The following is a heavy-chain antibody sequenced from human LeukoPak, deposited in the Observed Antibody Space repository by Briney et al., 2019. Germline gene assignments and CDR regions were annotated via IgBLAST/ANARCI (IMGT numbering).Heavy chain of an antibody. Sequence: GGSLRLSCAASGFTFSTYTMNWVRQAPGKGLEWLSSISVSSSYIYYAGSVKGRFTISRDNAKNSLYLQMNSLRVEDTAVYFCTRDGKDCSSTSCSADYWDQGTLVTVSS. CDR3: TRDGKDCSSTSCSADY. CDR2: ISVSSSYI. J-gene: IGHJ4*02. V-gene: IGHV3-21*01. D-gene: IGHD2-2*01. CDR1: GFTFSTYT.